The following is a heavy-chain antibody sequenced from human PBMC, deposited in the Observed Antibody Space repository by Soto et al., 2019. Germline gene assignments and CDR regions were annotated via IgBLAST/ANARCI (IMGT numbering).Heavy chain of an antibody. Sequence: EVQLLESGGGLVQPGGSLRLSCAASGFTFSSYAMSWVRQAPGKGLEWVSAISGSGGSTYYAASVKGRFTISRDNSKNTLYLQMNSLRAEDTAVYYCAKDETPVTTIGYYYYYMDVWGKGTTVTVSS. CDR1: GFTFSSYA. CDR3: AKDETPVTTIGYYYYYMDV. D-gene: IGHD4-4*01. CDR2: ISGSGGST. J-gene: IGHJ6*03. V-gene: IGHV3-23*01.